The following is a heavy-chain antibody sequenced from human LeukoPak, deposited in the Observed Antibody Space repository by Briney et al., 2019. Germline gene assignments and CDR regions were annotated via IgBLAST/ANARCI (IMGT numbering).Heavy chain of an antibody. Sequence: KPGGSLRLSCAASGFTFSDYYMSWIGQAPGKGLEWVSYISSSGSTIYYADSVKGRFTISRDNAKNSLYLQMNSLRAEDTAVYYCAGYDSSGYYSYYFDYWGQGTLVTVSS. D-gene: IGHD3-22*01. J-gene: IGHJ4*02. CDR2: ISSSGSTI. V-gene: IGHV3-11*01. CDR3: AGYDSSGYYSYYFDY. CDR1: GFTFSDYY.